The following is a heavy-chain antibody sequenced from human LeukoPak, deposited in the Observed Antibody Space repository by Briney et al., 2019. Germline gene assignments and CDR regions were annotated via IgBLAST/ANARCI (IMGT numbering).Heavy chain of an antibody. J-gene: IGHJ4*02. Sequence: SETLSLTCAVYGGSFSGYYWSWIRQPPGKGLEWIGYIYYSGSTNYNPSLKSRVTISVDTSKNQFSLRLSSVTAADTAVYYCARVTGYMIGDYFDYWGQGTLVTVSS. CDR2: IYYSGST. V-gene: IGHV4-59*01. CDR3: ARVTGYMIGDYFDY. CDR1: GGSFSGYY. D-gene: IGHD3-22*01.